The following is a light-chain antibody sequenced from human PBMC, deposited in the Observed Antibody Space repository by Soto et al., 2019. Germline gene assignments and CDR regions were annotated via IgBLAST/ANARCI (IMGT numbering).Light chain of an antibody. CDR3: TSYRYTSTLGV. CDR1: SSDVGGYIF. Sequence: QSALTQPASVSGSPGQSITIPCTGTSSDVGGYIFVSWYQQHPGKAPQLMIYDVYYRPSGVSHRFSGSKSGNTASLTISGLQAEDEADYYCTSYRYTSTLGVFGTGTKLTVL. V-gene: IGLV2-14*03. J-gene: IGLJ1*01. CDR2: DVY.